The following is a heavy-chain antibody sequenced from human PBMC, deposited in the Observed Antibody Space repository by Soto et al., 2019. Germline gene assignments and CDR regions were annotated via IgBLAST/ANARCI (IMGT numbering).Heavy chain of an antibody. Sequence: SETLSLTCTVSGGSISSGDYYWSWIRQPPGKGLEWIGYIYYSGSTYYNPSLKSRVTISVDTSKNQFSLKLSSVTAADTAVYYCASQASYYDIAAFDYWGQGTLVTVSS. CDR3: ASQASYYDIAAFDY. J-gene: IGHJ4*02. CDR2: IYYSGST. CDR1: GGSISSGDYY. V-gene: IGHV4-30-4*01. D-gene: IGHD3-22*01.